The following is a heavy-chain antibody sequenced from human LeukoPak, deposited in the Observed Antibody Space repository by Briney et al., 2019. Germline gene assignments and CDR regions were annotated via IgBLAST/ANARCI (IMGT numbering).Heavy chain of an antibody. CDR1: GYTFTGYY. Sequence: GASVKVSCKASGYTFTGYYMHWVRQAPGQGLGWMGRINPNSGGTNYAQKFQGRVTMTRDTSISTAYMELSRLRSEDTAVYYCARDSTQRYYYDSSGYYYGVDYWGQGTLVTVSS. J-gene: IGHJ4*02. CDR2: INPNSGGT. CDR3: ARDSTQRYYYDSSGYYYGVDY. D-gene: IGHD3-22*01. V-gene: IGHV1-2*06.